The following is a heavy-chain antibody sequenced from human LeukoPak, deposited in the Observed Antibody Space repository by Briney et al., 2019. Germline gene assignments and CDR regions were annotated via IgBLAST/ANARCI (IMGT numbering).Heavy chain of an antibody. J-gene: IGHJ5*02. CDR1: GYSFSTYS. CDR3: ARDLGDL. V-gene: IGHV3-48*01. Sequence: PGGSLRLSCEASGYSFSTYSMNWVRQAPGKGLDWVAYITSDASTIYYAESVKGRFTISRDNANNSLYLQLNSLRVEDTPVYYCARDLGDLWGQGTLVSVSS. CDR2: ITSDASTI.